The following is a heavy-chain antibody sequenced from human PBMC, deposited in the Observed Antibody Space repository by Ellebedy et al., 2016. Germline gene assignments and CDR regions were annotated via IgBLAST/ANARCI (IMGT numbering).Heavy chain of an antibody. J-gene: IGHJ4*02. CDR1: GFTFSSYW. V-gene: IGHV3-7*01. D-gene: IGHD1-7*01. Sequence: GGSLRLXXAASGFTFSSYWMGWVRQAPGKGLEWVANINQDGSERYNVDSVKGRFTFSRDNAKNSLYLQMNSLRAEDTAAYYCARHGNYYFDFWGQGTLVTVSS. CDR2: INQDGSER. CDR3: ARHGNYYFDF.